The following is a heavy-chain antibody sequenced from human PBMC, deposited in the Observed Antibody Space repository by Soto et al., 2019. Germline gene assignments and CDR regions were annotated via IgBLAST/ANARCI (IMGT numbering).Heavy chain of an antibody. D-gene: IGHD5-12*01. V-gene: IGHV1-18*01. CDR2: ISTYSGDT. Sequence: QVHLVQSGVEVKTPGASVKVSCQASGYTFFTYDIIWVRQAPGQGLEWMGWISTYSGDTKYAQKFQGRVTMTTDTSTPTASLELRSLRSDDTAGYYCARHHGPTTSENWFDPWGQGTLVTVSS. CDR3: ARHHGPTTSENWFDP. J-gene: IGHJ5*02. CDR1: GYTFFTYD.